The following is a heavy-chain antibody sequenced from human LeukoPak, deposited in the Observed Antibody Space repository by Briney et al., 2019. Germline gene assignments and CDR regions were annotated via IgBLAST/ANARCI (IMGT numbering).Heavy chain of an antibody. Sequence: GGSLRLFCAASGFTFISYCMSWVRQAPGKGLEWVANIKQDGSEKYYVDSVKGRFTISRDNAKNSLYLQMNSLGAEDTAVYYCAREKGRGVISPYYDYWGQGTRVTVSS. V-gene: IGHV3-7*01. CDR3: AREKGRGVISPYYDY. CDR1: GFTFISYC. CDR2: IKQDGSEK. D-gene: IGHD3-10*01. J-gene: IGHJ4*02.